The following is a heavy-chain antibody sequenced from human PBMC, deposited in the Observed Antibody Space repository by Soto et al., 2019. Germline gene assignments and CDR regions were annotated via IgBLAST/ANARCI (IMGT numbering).Heavy chain of an antibody. CDR2: IKQDGSEK. J-gene: IGHJ3*02. CDR3: ARDQRWGIQKHDAFDI. D-gene: IGHD5-18*01. CDR1: GFTFSSYW. Sequence: GGSLRLSCAASGFTFSSYWMSWVRQAPGKGLEWVANIKQDGSEKYYVDSVKGRFTISRDNAKNSLYLQMNSLRAEDTAVYYCARDQRWGIQKHDAFDIWGQGTMVTVSS. V-gene: IGHV3-7*05.